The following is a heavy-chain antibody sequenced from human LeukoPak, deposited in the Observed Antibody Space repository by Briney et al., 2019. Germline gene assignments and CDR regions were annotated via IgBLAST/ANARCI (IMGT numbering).Heavy chain of an antibody. CDR2: IYYSGST. V-gene: IGHV4-59*08. CDR1: GGSISSYY. CDR3: ARSGWELNPVDY. J-gene: IGHJ4*02. D-gene: IGHD1-26*01. Sequence: SETLSLTCTVSGGSISSYYWSWIRQPPGKGLEWIGYIYYSGSTNYNPSLKSRVTILVDTSKNQFSLKLSSVTAADTAVYYCARSGWELNPVDYWGQGTLVTVSS.